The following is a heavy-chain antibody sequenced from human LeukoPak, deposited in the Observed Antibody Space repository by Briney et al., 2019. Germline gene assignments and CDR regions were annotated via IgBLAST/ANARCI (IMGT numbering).Heavy chain of an antibody. J-gene: IGHJ4*02. Sequence: SETLSLTCTVSGGSISSYYWSWIRQPPGKGLEWIGYIYYSGSTNYNPSLKSRVTISVDTSKNQFSLKLSSVTAADTAVYYCARSPTGGQLVYWGQGTLVTVSS. V-gene: IGHV4-59*01. D-gene: IGHD6-6*01. CDR1: GGSISSYY. CDR2: IYYSGST. CDR3: ARSPTGGQLVY.